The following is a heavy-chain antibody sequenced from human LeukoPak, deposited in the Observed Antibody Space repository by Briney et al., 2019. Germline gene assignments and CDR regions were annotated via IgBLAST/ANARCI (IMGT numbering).Heavy chain of an antibody. J-gene: IGHJ4*02. CDR3: ARRRDSFDY. Sequence: SETLSLTCTVSGGSISSYCWSWIRRPPGKGLEWLGYMCYSRSTNYNPSLKSRVTMSVDYNPSLKSRVTMSGDTSKNQFSLNLSSVTAADTAVYYCARRRDSFDYWGQGTLVTVSS. CDR1: GGSISSYC. D-gene: IGHD3-10*01. V-gene: IGHV4-59*08. CDR2: MCYSRST.